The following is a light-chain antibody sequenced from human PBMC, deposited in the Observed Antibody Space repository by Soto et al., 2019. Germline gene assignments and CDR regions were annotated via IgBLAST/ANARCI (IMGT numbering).Light chain of an antibody. V-gene: IGLV2-23*01. CDR1: SSDVVGYAL. J-gene: IGLJ3*02. CDR2: EGS. CDR3: CAYVSSNTWL. Sequence: QSALTQPASVSGSPEQSSTISCTGTSSDVVGYALVSWYQQHPGKAPKLIIYEGSKRPSGISNRFSGSKSGNTASLIISGLQVDDEGAYYCCAYVSSNTWLCGGGTKLTVL.